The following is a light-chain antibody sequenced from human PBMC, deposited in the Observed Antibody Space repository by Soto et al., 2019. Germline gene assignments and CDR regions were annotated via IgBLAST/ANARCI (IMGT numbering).Light chain of an antibody. Sequence: QSALTQPASVSGSPGQSITISCTGTSSDVGGYNYVSWYQRHPGKAPELMIYDVSHRPSGVSNRFSGYKSGNTASLTISWLQAEYEADYYCSSYTSSSTLVFGGGTKLTVL. CDR2: DVS. CDR3: SSYTSSSTLV. CDR1: SSDVGGYNY. V-gene: IGLV2-14*03. J-gene: IGLJ2*01.